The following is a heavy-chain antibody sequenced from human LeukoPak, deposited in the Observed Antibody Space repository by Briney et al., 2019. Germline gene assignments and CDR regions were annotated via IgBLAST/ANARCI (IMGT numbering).Heavy chain of an antibody. D-gene: IGHD6-13*01. J-gene: IGHJ4*02. CDR3: AKGPTSLYSSSWYFDY. CDR1: GITFSRHW. Sequence: GGSLRLSCVASGITFSRHWMKWVRQAPGKGLEWVANIKQDGSEKFYVDSVKGRFTISRDNAKNSLYLQMNSLRAEDMALYYCAKGPTSLYSSSWYFDYWGQGTLVTVSS. CDR2: IKQDGSEK. V-gene: IGHV3-7*03.